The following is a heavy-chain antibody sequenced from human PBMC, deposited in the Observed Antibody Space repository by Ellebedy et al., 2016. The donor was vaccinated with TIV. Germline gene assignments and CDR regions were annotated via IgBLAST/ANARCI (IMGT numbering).Heavy chain of an antibody. D-gene: IGHD4-17*01. CDR1: GFTFSNAW. J-gene: IGHJ4*02. Sequence: GGSLRLSCTASGFTFSNAWMTWVRQAPGKGLEWVGHIKTKTDGGTTDYAAPVKGRFTISRDDSKTTLYLQMNSLKTEDTAVYYCSTVSFVYGDYSFDYWGQGTLVTVSS. V-gene: IGHV3-15*01. CDR3: STVSFVYGDYSFDY. CDR2: IKTKTDGGTT.